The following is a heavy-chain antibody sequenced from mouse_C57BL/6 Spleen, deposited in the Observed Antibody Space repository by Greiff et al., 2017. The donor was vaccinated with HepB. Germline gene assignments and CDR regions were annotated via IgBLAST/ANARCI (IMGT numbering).Heavy chain of an antibody. V-gene: IGHV1-54*01. Sequence: VQLQQSGAELVRPGTSVKVSCKASGYAFTNYLIEWVKQRPGQGLEWIGVINPGSGGTNYNEKFKGKATLTADKSSSTAYMQLSSLTSEDSAVYFCARMDLKNYWGQGTTLTVSS. CDR3: ARMDLKNY. J-gene: IGHJ2*01. CDR2: INPGSGGT. CDR1: GYAFTNYL.